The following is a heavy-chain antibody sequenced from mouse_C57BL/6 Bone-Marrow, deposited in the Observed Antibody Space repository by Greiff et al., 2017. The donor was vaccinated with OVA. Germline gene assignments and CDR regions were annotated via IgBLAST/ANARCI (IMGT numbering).Heavy chain of an antibody. CDR3: ARRDYYGSSSYAMDY. CDR2: ISSGSSTI. Sequence: EVQLVESGGGLVKPGGSLKLSCAASGFTFSDYGMHWVRQAPEKGLEWVAYISSGSSTIYYAATVKGRFTISRDNAKNTLFLQMTSLRSEDTAMYDCARRDYYGSSSYAMDYWGQGTSVTVSS. V-gene: IGHV5-17*01. J-gene: IGHJ4*01. CDR1: GFTFSDYG. D-gene: IGHD1-1*01.